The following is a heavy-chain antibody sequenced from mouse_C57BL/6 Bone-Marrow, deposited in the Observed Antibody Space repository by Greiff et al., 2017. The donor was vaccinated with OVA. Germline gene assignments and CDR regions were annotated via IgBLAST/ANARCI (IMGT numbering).Heavy chain of an antibody. CDR1: GFTFTDYY. CDR3: ARYPYYSNPYYAMDY. V-gene: IGHV7-3*01. D-gene: IGHD2-5*01. Sequence: EVKLVESGGGLVQPGGSLSLSCAASGFTFTDYYMSWVRQPPGKALEWLGFIRNKANGYTTEYSAYVKGRFTISRDNSQSILYLQMNALRAEDSATYYCARYPYYSNPYYAMDYWGQGTSVTVSS. J-gene: IGHJ4*01. CDR2: IRNKANGYTT.